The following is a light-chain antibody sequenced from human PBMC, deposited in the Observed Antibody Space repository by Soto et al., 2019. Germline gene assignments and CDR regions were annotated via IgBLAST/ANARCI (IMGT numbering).Light chain of an antibody. V-gene: IGKV3-20*01. CDR1: QSVRSNY. CDR3: QQYGSSPPLS. J-gene: IGKJ4*01. CDR2: GAS. Sequence: EIVLTQSPGTLSLSPGERATLSCRASQSVRSNYLAWYQHKPGQAPRLLIYGASSRATGIPDRFSGSGSGTDFILTISRLEPEDFAVYYCQQYGSSPPLSFGGGTKVEIK.